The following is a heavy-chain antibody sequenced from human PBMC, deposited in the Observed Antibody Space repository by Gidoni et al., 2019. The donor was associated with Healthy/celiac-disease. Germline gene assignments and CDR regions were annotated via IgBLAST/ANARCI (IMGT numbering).Heavy chain of an antibody. D-gene: IGHD2-2*01. CDR2: INHSGST. CDR3: ARIVVVPAAGYYYGMDV. J-gene: IGHJ6*02. V-gene: IGHV4-34*01. CDR1: GGSFSGYY. Sequence: QVQLQQWGAGLLQPSETLSLTCAVYGGSFSGYYWSWIRQPPGKGLEWIGEINHSGSTNYNPSLKSRVTISVDTSKNQFSLKLSSVTAADTAVYYCARIVVVPAAGYYYGMDVWGQGTTVTVSS.